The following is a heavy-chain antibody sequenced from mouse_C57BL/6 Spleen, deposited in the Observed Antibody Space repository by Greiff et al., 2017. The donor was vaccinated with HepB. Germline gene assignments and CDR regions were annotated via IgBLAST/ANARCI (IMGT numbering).Heavy chain of an antibody. V-gene: IGHV1-59*01. CDR1: GYTFTSYW. Sequence: QVQLQQPGAELVRPGPSVKLSCKASGYTFTSYWMHWVKQRPGQGLEWIGVIDPSDSYTNYNQKFKGKATLTVDTSSSTAYMQLSSLTSEDSAVYYCARSSYSNYPGYFDYWGQGTTLTVSS. CDR3: ARSSYSNYPGYFDY. D-gene: IGHD2-5*01. J-gene: IGHJ2*01. CDR2: IDPSDSYT.